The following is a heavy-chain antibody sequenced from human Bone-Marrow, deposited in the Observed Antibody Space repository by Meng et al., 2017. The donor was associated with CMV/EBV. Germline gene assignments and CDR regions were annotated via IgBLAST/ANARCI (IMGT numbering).Heavy chain of an antibody. CDR2: IRSKAYGGTT. Sequence: GESLKISCTASGFTFGDYAMSWVRQAPGKGLEWVGFIRSKAYGGTTEYAASVKGRFTISRDDSKSIAYLQMNSLKTEDTAVYYCTSLPYSRSRSFDYWGQGTLVTVSS. D-gene: IGHD6-6*01. CDR1: GFTFGDYA. J-gene: IGHJ4*02. V-gene: IGHV3-49*04. CDR3: TSLPYSRSRSFDY.